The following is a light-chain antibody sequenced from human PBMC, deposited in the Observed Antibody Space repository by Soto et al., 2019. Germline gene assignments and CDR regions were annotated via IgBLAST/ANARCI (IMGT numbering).Light chain of an antibody. J-gene: IGLJ3*02. CDR3: SSYTSSSTWV. V-gene: IGLV2-14*01. Sequence: QSALTQPASVSGSPGQSITISCTGTSSDVGGYNYVSWYQQYPGKAPKLMIYEVSNRPSGVSNRFSGSKSGNTASLTISGLQAEDEADYYCSSYTSSSTWVFGGGTKLNVL. CDR2: EVS. CDR1: SSDVGGYNY.